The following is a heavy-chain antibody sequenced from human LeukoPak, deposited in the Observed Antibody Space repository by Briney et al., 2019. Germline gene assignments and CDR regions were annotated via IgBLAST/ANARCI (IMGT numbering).Heavy chain of an antibody. V-gene: IGHV3-23*01. CDR2: IFGSGGSP. D-gene: IGHD5-18*01. Sequence: AGGSLRLSCAASGFTFGSHAMYWVRQAPGKGLEWVAGIFGSGGSPHYADSVKARFTISRDNSWNTVYLQINSLRADDTAVYYCGKTTVGYSSGQKPAWPVDYWGQGTLVTVSS. CDR3: GKTTVGYSSGQKPAWPVDY. J-gene: IGHJ4*02. CDR1: GFTFGSHA.